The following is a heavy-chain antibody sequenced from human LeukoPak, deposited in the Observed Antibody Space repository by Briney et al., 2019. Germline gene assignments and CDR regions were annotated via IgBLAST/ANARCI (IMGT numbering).Heavy chain of an antibody. CDR2: IKQDGSEK. D-gene: IGHD5-12*01. Sequence: GGSLRLSCAASDFTFSSYSMSWVRQAPGKGLEWVANIKQDGSEKYYVDSVKGRFTISRDNAKNSLYLQMNSLRAEDTAVYYCARNRQWLSRTYYFDYWGQGTLVTVSS. CDR1: DFTFSSYS. CDR3: ARNRQWLSRTYYFDY. J-gene: IGHJ4*02. V-gene: IGHV3-7*01.